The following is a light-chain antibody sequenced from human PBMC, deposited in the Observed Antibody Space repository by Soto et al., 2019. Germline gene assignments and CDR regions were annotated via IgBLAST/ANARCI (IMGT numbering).Light chain of an antibody. CDR3: SSYTSSSTPYV. CDR2: DVT. Sequence: SLLTQPASVSGSPGQSITISCTGTSSDVGGYNYVSWYQQHPVKAPKLMIYDVTNRPSGVSDRLSGSKSGNTASLTISGLQAEDEADYYCSSYTSSSTPYVFGTGTKVTVL. J-gene: IGLJ1*01. V-gene: IGLV2-14*01. CDR1: SSDVGGYNY.